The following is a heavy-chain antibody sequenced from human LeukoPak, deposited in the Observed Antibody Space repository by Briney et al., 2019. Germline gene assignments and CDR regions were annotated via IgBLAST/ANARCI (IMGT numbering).Heavy chain of an antibody. V-gene: IGHV5-51*01. CDR3: ARRLPSVVTFDY. CDR1: GYSFTNYW. D-gene: IGHD2-15*01. CDR2: IYPGDSDT. J-gene: IGHJ4*02. Sequence: KPGESLKISCKGSGYSFTNYWIAWVRHMPGKGLEWMGIIYPGDSDTRYNPSFQGQVTISADKSISTAYLQWSSLKASDTAMYYCARRLPSVVTFDYWGQGTLVTVSP.